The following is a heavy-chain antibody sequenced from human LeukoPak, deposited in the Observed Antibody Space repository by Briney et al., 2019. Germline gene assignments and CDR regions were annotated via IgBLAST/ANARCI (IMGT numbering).Heavy chain of an antibody. CDR2: IYYSGST. J-gene: IGHJ4*02. Sequence: PSETLSLTCTVSGGSISSYFWSWIRQPPGEGLEWIGYIYYSGSTNYNPSLKSRVTIPVDTSKNQFSLKLSSVTAADTVVYYCARVMATAERFFDYWGQGTLVTVSS. CDR1: GGSISSYF. D-gene: IGHD5-24*01. V-gene: IGHV4-59*08. CDR3: ARVMATAERFFDY.